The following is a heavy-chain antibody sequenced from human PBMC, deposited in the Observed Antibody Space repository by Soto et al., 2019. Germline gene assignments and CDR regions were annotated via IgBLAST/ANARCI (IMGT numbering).Heavy chain of an antibody. Sequence: QVPLVQSGAEVKKPGSSVKVSCKASGGTFSSYAISWVRQAPGQGLEWMGGIIPIFGTANYEQKFQGRVTSTADEHTSTAYMELSSLRSECTVVYYCARVTPYGSSWYLGMDAFDIWGQGTMVIVSS. V-gene: IGHV1-69*01. D-gene: IGHD6-13*01. CDR1: GGTFSSYA. CDR3: ARVTPYGSSWYLGMDAFDI. J-gene: IGHJ3*02. CDR2: IIPIFGTA.